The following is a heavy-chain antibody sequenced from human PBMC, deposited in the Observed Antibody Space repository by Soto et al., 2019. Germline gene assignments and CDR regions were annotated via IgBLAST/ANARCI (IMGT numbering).Heavy chain of an antibody. D-gene: IGHD4-17*01. Sequence: QVQLQESGPGLVKPSQTLSLTCTVSGGSISSGDYYWSWIRQPPGKGLEWIGYIYYSGSTYYNPSLQTRVTRLVDTSNNPVSQKLSTVTAATTAVYDCAKAALTGTTTPFDYWGQGTLVTVSS. CDR1: GGSISSGDYY. CDR3: AKAALTGTTTPFDY. CDR2: IYYSGST. V-gene: IGHV4-30-4*01. J-gene: IGHJ4*02.